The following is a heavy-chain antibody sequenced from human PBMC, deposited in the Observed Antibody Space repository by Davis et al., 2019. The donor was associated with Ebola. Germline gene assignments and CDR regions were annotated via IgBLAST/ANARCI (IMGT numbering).Heavy chain of an antibody. V-gene: IGHV3-21*01. CDR2: ISSDSRYT. CDR1: GFTFSAYT. D-gene: IGHD4-17*01. CDR3: ARVAGSGDSSDY. J-gene: IGHJ4*02. Sequence: GESLKISCAVSGFTFSAYTLTWVRQAPGKGLEWVSSISSDSRYTYFADSVRGRFTISRDNAKDSLYLQMNSLRAEDTAVYYCARVAGSGDSSDYWGQGTLVTV.